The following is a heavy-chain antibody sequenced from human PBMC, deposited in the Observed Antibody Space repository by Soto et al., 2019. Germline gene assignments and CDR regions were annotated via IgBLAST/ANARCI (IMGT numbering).Heavy chain of an antibody. D-gene: IGHD5-12*01. J-gene: IGHJ4*02. CDR3: ARATSVDAY. CDR2: IKQDGSEN. V-gene: IGHV3-7*01. CDR1: GFPLSNYG. Sequence: EVQLVESGGDLVQPGGSLRLSCAASGFPLSNYGRRWVRKAPGKGLEGGANIKQDGSENYYVDSVKGRFTISSDNAKNSLYLQMNSLRVEDTAVYYCARATSVDAYWGQGTLVTVSS.